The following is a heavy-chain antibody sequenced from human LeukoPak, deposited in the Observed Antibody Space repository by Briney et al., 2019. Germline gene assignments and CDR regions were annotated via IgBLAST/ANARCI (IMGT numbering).Heavy chain of an antibody. CDR1: GFIFSDYY. V-gene: IGHV3-11*01. J-gene: IGHJ1*01. Sequence: PGGSLRLSCAASGFIFSDYYMSWIRQAPGKGLEWVSYISSSGSTIYYADSVKGRFTISRDNAKNSLYLQMNSLRAEDTAVYYCARDNLGGSWYTLQWGQGTLVTVSS. D-gene: IGHD6-13*01. CDR2: ISSSGSTI. CDR3: ARDNLGGSWYTLQ.